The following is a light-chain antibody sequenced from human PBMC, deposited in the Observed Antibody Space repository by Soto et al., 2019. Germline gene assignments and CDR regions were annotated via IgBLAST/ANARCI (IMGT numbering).Light chain of an antibody. J-gene: IGKJ3*01. Sequence: DSVLTQSPVTLSLSPGERATLYCRASQSVGSNYLAWYQQKPGQAPRVLIYGASSRATGIPDRFSGSGSVADFTLTISRLEPEDFAVYYCQQYTTSPFTFGPGTKVDI. CDR3: QQYTTSPFT. V-gene: IGKV3-20*01. CDR2: GAS. CDR1: QSVGSNY.